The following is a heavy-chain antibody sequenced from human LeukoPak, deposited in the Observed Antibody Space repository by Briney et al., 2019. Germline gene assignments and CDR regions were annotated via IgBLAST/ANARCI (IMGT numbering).Heavy chain of an antibody. V-gene: IGHV3-21*04. CDR3: SRGDPTGTTDFDS. D-gene: IGHD1-1*01. J-gene: IGHJ4*02. CDR1: GFTFSSYS. CDR2: ISSSSSYI. Sequence: PGGSLRLSCAASGFTFSSYSMNWVRQAPGKGLEWVSSISSSSSYIYYADSVKGRFTISRDNAKNSLYLQMNSLKTEDTAVYYCSRGDPTGTTDFDSWGQGTLVTVSS.